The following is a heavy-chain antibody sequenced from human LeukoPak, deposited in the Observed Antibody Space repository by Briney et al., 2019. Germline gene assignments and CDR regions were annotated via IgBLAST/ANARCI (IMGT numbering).Heavy chain of an antibody. J-gene: IGHJ4*02. CDR1: GGSISSYY. D-gene: IGHD3-3*01. Sequence: SETLSLTCTVSGGSISSYYWSWIRQPPGKGLEWIGYIYYSGSTNYNPSLKSRVTISVDTSKNQFSLKLSSVTAADTAVYYCARPGDYDFWSGYLDYWGQGTLVTVSS. V-gene: IGHV4-59*12. CDR3: ARPGDYDFWSGYLDY. CDR2: IYYSGST.